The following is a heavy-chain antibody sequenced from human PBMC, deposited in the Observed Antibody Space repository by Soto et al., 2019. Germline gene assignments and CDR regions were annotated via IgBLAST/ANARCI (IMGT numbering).Heavy chain of an antibody. J-gene: IGHJ4*02. CDR1: GFTFSGYA. Sequence: GGSLRLSCAASGFTFSGYAMSWVRQAPGKGLEWVSDISRSGGSTYYADSVKGRFTISRDNSKNTLYLQVNSLRAEDTAVYYCATPPYWFNSGWYVGFDYWGQGTLVTVSS. CDR2: ISRSGGST. D-gene: IGHD6-19*01. CDR3: ATPPYWFNSGWYVGFDY. V-gene: IGHV3-23*01.